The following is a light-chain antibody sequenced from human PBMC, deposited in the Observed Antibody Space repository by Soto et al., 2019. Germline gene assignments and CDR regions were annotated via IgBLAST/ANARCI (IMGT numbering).Light chain of an antibody. J-gene: IGLJ3*02. V-gene: IGLV2-14*01. Sequence: QSVLTQPASVSGSPGQSITISCTGTSNDVGGYNYVSWYQHYPGKAPKLIISEVSHRPSGVSNRFSGSKSGNTASLTISGLQAEDEADYYCSSYAGSGTWVFGGGTKLTVL. CDR2: EVS. CDR1: SNDVGGYNY. CDR3: SSYAGSGTWV.